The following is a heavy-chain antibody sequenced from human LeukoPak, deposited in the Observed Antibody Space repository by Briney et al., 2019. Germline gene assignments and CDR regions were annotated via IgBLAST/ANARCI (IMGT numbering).Heavy chain of an antibody. Sequence: GASVKVSCKASGYTFTGYYMHWVRQAPGQGLEWMGWINPNSGGTNYAQKFQGRVTMTRDTSISTAYMELSRLRSDDTAVYYWVRGRDFWSGYPEYWGQGTLVTVSS. CDR2: INPNSGGT. D-gene: IGHD3-3*01. CDR3: VRGRDFWSGYPEY. J-gene: IGHJ4*02. V-gene: IGHV1-2*02. CDR1: GYTFTGYY.